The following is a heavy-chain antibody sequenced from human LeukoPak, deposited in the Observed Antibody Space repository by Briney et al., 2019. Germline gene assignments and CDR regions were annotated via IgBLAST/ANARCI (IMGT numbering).Heavy chain of an antibody. J-gene: IGHJ6*04. D-gene: IGHD2-2*01. CDR2: IYYSGST. CDR3: ARDHIVVVPAASVFRYYYYGMDV. V-gene: IGHV4-31*03. CDR1: GFSISSGGYY. Sequence: SETLSLTCTVSGFSISSGGYYWSWIRQHPGMGLVWIGYIYYSGSTYYNPFLKSRITISVDTSKNQFSLKLSSVTAADTAVYYCARDHIVVVPAASVFRYYYYGMDVWGKGTTVTVSS.